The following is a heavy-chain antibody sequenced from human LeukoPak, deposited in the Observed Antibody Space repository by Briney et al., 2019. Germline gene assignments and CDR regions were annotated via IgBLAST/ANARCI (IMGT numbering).Heavy chain of an antibody. J-gene: IGHJ3*02. CDR3: ASHYDYVWGFGGDVFDI. D-gene: IGHD3-16*01. CDR2: INSDGSST. V-gene: IGHV3-74*01. Sequence: GGSLRLSCAASGFTFSSYWMHWVRQAPGKGLVWVSRINSDGSSTSCADSVRGRFTISRDNTKNTLYLQMNSLRAEDTGEYYCASHYDYVWGFGGDVFDIWGQGTMVTVSS. CDR1: GFTFSSYW.